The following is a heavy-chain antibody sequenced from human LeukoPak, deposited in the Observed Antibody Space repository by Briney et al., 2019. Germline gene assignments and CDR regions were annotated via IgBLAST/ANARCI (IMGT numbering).Heavy chain of an antibody. CDR1: GFTFSAYS. Sequence: GGSLRLSCAASGFTFSAYSMNWVRQAPGKGLEWISYVGISSGNTKYADPVKGRFTISGDSAKNSVFLQMNSLRVEDTAVYYCARDHRYAFDNWGQGTLVTVSS. D-gene: IGHD5-12*01. J-gene: IGHJ4*02. V-gene: IGHV3-48*04. CDR2: VGISSGNT. CDR3: ARDHRYAFDN.